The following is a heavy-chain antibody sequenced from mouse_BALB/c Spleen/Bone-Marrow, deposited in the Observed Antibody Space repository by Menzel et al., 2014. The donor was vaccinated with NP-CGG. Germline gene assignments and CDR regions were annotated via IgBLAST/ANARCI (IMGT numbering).Heavy chain of an antibody. CDR3: ARYDYDVGYFDY. J-gene: IGHJ2*01. CDR2: ISYSGSS. CDR1: GYSITSDYA. Sequence: EVKVVESGPGLVKPSQSLSLTCTVTGYSITSDYAWNWIQQFPGNKLEWMGYISYSGSSSYNPSPESRISITRDTSKTQFFLQLHSVTTEDTATYYCARYDYDVGYFDYWGQGTTLTVSS. V-gene: IGHV3-2*02. D-gene: IGHD2-4*01.